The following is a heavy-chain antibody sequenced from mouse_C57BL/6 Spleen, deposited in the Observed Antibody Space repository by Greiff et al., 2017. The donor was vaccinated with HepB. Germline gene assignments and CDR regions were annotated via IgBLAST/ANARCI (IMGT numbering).Heavy chain of an antibody. CDR1: GYTFTSYG. CDR2: IYPRSGNT. Sequence: LVESGAELARPGASVKLSCKASGYTFTSYGISWVKQRTGQGLEWIGEIYPRSGNTYYNEKFKGKATLTADKSSSTAYMELRSLTSEDSAVYFCARGTDWYFDVWGTGTTVTVSS. J-gene: IGHJ1*03. D-gene: IGHD4-1*01. CDR3: ARGTDWYFDV. V-gene: IGHV1-81*01.